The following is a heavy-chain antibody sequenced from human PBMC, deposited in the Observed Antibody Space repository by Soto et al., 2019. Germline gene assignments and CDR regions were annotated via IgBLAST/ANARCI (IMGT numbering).Heavy chain of an antibody. CDR3: ARDQWGIFGTNWFDP. J-gene: IGHJ5*02. D-gene: IGHD3-3*01. V-gene: IGHV4-61*01. CDR2: IYYSGST. Sequence: SETLSLTCTVSGGSVSSGSYYWSWIRQPPGKGLEWIGYIYYSGSTNYNPSLKSRVTISVDTSKNQFSLKLSSVTAADTAVYYCARDQWGIFGTNWFDPWGQGTLVTVSS. CDR1: GGSVSSGSYY.